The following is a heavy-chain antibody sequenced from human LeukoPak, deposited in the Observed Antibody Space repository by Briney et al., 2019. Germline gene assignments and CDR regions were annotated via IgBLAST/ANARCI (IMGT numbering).Heavy chain of an antibody. V-gene: IGHV3-15*01. Sequence: GGSLRLSCEDSGFTFRSYEMNWVRQGSGKGLEWVGRIKSKTDGGTTDYAAPVKGRFTISRDDSKNILYLQMNSLKIEDTAVYYCSTGRLDYWGQGILVTVSS. J-gene: IGHJ4*02. CDR1: GFTFRSYE. CDR3: STGRLDY. CDR2: IKSKTDGGTT.